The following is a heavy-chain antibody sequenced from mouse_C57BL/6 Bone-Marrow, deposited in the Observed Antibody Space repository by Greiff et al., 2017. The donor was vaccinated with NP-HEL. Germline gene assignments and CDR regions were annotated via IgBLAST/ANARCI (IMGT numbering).Heavy chain of an antibody. J-gene: IGHJ3*01. D-gene: IGHD2-1*01. Sequence: QVQLQQSGAELVKPGASVKLSCKASGYTFTSYWMQWVKQRPGQGLEWIGEIDPSDSYTNYNQKFKGKATLTVDTSSSTAYMQLSSLTSEDSAVYYCANYGKGAWFAYWGQGTLVTVSA. V-gene: IGHV1-50*01. CDR2: IDPSDSYT. CDR1: GYTFTSYW. CDR3: ANYGKGAWFAY.